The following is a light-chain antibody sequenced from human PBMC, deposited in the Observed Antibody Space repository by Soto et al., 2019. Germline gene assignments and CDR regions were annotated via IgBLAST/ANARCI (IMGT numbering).Light chain of an antibody. CDR3: AAWDDSLNGVL. CDR2: YDD. CDR1: SSNIGHNS. Sequence: QSVLTQPPSVSAAPRQRVTISCSGSSSNIGHNSVNWYQQLPGKAPKLLMYYDDLLPSGVSDRFSGSKSGTSASLVISGLQSEDEADYYCAAWDDSLNGVLFGGGTKVTGL. J-gene: IGLJ2*01. V-gene: IGLV1-36*01.